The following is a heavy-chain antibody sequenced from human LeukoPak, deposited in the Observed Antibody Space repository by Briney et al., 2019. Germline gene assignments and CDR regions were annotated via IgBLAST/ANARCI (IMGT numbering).Heavy chain of an antibody. D-gene: IGHD4-23*01. CDR1: GFKFSSYS. J-gene: IGHJ4*02. CDR2: ISSSSSYI. CDR3: ARDWNYGGTIDF. V-gene: IGHV3-21*01. Sequence: PGGSLRLSCAASGFKFSSYSMKWVRQAPGKGLEWVSFISSSSSYIYYADSLKGRFTISRDNAKNSLYLQMNSLRADDTAVYYCARDWNYGGTIDFWGQGTLVAVSS.